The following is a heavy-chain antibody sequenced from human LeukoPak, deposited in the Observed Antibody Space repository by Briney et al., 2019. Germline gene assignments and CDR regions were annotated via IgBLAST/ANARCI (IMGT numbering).Heavy chain of an antibody. V-gene: IGHV4-61*02. CDR3: ARAGYRYTVLFDY. D-gene: IGHD3-16*02. J-gene: IGHJ4*02. CDR2: IYTSGST. Sequence: SETLSLTCTVSGGSISSGSYYWSWFRQPAGKGLEWIGRIYTSGSTNYNPSLKSRVTISVDTSKNQFSLKLSSVTAADTAVYYCARAGYRYTVLFDYWGQGTLVTVSS. CDR1: GGSISSGSYY.